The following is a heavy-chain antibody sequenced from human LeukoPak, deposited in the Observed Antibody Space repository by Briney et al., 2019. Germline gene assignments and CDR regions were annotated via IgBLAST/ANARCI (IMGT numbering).Heavy chain of an antibody. V-gene: IGHV3-23*03. CDR3: SRNSGWDGPS. J-gene: IGHJ1*01. Sequence: GGSLRLSCAASGFTFSSYGMSWLRQAPGKGLEWVSSIYYDGGSGHYADSVKGRFTISRDNSNNTLFLHLNSLRGEDTAVHYCSRNSGWDGPSWGQGTLVTVSS. CDR2: IYYDGGSG. CDR1: GFTFSSYG. D-gene: IGHD6-19*01.